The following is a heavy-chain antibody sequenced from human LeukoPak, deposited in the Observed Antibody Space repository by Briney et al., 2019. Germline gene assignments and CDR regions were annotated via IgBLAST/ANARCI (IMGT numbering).Heavy chain of an antibody. Sequence: SQTLSLTCTVSGGSISSGGYYWSWIRQHPGKGLEWIGYIYYSGGTYYNPSLKSRVTMSVDTSKNQFSLKLNSLTAADTAVYYCAKDFSDSSGYNYWGQGTLVTVSS. CDR3: AKDFSDSSGYNY. J-gene: IGHJ4*02. CDR1: GGSISSGGYY. CDR2: IYYSGGT. D-gene: IGHD3-22*01. V-gene: IGHV4-31*03.